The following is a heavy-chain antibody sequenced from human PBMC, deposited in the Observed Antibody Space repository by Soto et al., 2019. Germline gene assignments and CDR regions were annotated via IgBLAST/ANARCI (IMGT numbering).Heavy chain of an antibody. V-gene: IGHV5-10-1*01. D-gene: IGHD3-22*01. J-gene: IGHJ4*02. CDR2: MYPSDSQT. Sequence: GESLKISCKGSGYSFAGYWITWVRQKPGKGLEWMGRMYPSDSQTYYSPSFRGHVTISVTKSITTVFLQWSSLRASDTAMYYCARQIYDSDTGPNFQYYFDSWGQGTPVSVSS. CDR3: ARQIYDSDTGPNFQYYFDS. CDR1: GYSFAGYW.